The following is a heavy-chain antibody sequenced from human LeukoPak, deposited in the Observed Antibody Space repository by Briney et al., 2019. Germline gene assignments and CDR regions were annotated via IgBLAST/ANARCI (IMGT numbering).Heavy chain of an antibody. J-gene: IGHJ4*02. D-gene: IGHD6-19*01. Sequence: SETLSLTCTVSVGSISSGDYYWSWIRQPPGKGLEWIGYIYYSGSTYYNPSLKSRVTISVDTSKNQFSLKLSSVTAADAAVYYCARDSSGSIDYWGQGTLVTVSS. V-gene: IGHV4-30-4*01. CDR2: IYYSGST. CDR1: VGSISSGDYY. CDR3: ARDSSGSIDY.